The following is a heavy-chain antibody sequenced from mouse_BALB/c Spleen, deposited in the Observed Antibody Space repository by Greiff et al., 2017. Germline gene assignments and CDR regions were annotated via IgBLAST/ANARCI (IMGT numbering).Heavy chain of an antibody. CDR3: ASPIYDGYYPFAY. V-gene: IGHV2-5-1*01. Sequence: QVHVKQSGPSLVQPSQSLSITCTVSGFSLTSYGVHWVRQSPGKGLEWLGVIWRGGSTDYNAAFMSRLSITKDNSKSQVFFKMNSLQADDTAIYYCASPIYDGYYPFAYWGQGTLVTVSA. CDR2: IWRGGST. J-gene: IGHJ3*01. CDR1: GFSLTSYG. D-gene: IGHD2-3*01.